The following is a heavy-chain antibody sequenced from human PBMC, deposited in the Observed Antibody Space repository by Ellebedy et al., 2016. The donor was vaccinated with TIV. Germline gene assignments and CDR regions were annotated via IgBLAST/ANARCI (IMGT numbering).Heavy chain of an antibody. CDR1: GFTFRSFA. CDR2: ISSSGVSS. D-gene: IGHD3-22*01. CDR3: AKLDSSGYYYGPLDY. V-gene: IGHV3-23*01. J-gene: IGHJ4*02. Sequence: GESLKISCAASGFTFRSFAMTWVRQAPGKGLEWVSSISSSGVSSDYADSVRGRVTISRDNSKSTLYLQMDSLRADDSAEYYCAKLDSSGYYYGPLDYWGQGTLVTVSS.